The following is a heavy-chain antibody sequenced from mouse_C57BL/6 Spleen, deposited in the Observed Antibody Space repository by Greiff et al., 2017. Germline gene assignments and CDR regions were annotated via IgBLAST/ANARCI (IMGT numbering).Heavy chain of an antibody. CDR3: ARTYYDYDGTWFAY. V-gene: IGHV5-17*01. CDR2: ISSGSSTI. CDR1: GFTFSDYG. Sequence: EVQVVESGGGLVKPGGSLKLSCAASGFTFSDYGMHWVRQAPEKGLEWVAYISSGSSTIYYADTVKGRFTISRDNAKNTLFLQMTSLRSEDTAMYYCARTYYDYDGTWFAYWGQGTLVTVSA. J-gene: IGHJ3*01. D-gene: IGHD2-4*01.